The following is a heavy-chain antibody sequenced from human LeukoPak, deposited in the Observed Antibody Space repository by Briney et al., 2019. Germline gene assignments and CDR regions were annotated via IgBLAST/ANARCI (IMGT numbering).Heavy chain of an antibody. D-gene: IGHD6-19*01. CDR1: GFTVSSYS. CDR3: ARDSSSGWYERFDP. CDR2: IRSSSIYI. Sequence: PGGSLRLSCAASGFTVSSYSMNWVRQAPGKGLEWVSSIRSSSIYIYYADSVKGRFTISRDNAKNSLYLQMNSLRAEDTGVYYCARDSSSGWYERFDPWGQGTLVTVSS. V-gene: IGHV3-21*01. J-gene: IGHJ5*02.